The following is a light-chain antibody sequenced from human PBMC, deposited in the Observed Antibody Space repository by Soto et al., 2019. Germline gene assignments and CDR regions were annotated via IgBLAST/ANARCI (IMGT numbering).Light chain of an antibody. Sequence: EIVLTQSPDTLSVSPGESATLSCIATETISTNLAWFQRKPGQPPRLLIYGSSTRATGVPDRFSGSGSGTEFTLIISSLQSEDVALYYCQQYSNWPPAITFGQGTRLEI. V-gene: IGKV3-15*01. J-gene: IGKJ5*01. CDR2: GSS. CDR1: ETISTN. CDR3: QQYSNWPPAIT.